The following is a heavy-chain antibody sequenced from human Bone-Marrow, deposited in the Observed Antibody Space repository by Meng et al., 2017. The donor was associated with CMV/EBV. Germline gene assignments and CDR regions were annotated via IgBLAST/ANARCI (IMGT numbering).Heavy chain of an antibody. CDR2: IYTYNGHR. V-gene: IGHV1-18*01. Sequence: ASVKVSCKASGYTFRTYGISWVRQAPGQGLEWMGWIYTYNGHREYAQKFQGRVTLTTDTGTDTAYMELGSLRSDDTAVFYCARDLVPVHRQVYYGMDVWGQGTTVTVSS. D-gene: IGHD2-2*01. CDR3: ARDLVPVHRQVYYGMDV. J-gene: IGHJ6*02. CDR1: GYTFRTYG.